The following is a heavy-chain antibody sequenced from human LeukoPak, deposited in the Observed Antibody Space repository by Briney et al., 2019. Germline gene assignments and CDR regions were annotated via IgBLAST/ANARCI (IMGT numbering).Heavy chain of an antibody. Sequence: SVKASCTASAGTFSSYAISWVRQAPGQGLEWMGGIIPIFGTANYAQKFQGRVTITADESTSTAYMELSSLRSEDTAVYYCAREGATVVYFDYWGQGTLVTVSS. J-gene: IGHJ4*02. CDR3: AREGATVVYFDY. V-gene: IGHV1-69*01. CDR1: AGTFSSYA. CDR2: IIPIFGTA. D-gene: IGHD4-23*01.